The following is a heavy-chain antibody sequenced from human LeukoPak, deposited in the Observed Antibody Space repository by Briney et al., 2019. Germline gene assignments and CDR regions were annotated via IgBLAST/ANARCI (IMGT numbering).Heavy chain of an antibody. V-gene: IGHV4-59*01. J-gene: IGHJ3*02. Sequence: SETLSLTCSVSGGSISSYYWTWIRQPPGKGLEYIGYIYYSGSTNYNPSLRSRVTISLDTSKNQFSLKLSSVTAADTAVYYCARGKWELESGEAFDIWGQGTMVTVSS. CDR3: ARGKWELESGEAFDI. CDR1: GGSISSYY. CDR2: IYYSGST. D-gene: IGHD1-26*01.